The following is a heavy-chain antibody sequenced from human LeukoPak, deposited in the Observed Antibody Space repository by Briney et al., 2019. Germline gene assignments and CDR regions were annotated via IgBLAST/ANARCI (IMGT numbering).Heavy chain of an antibody. J-gene: IGHJ4*02. V-gene: IGHV3-23*01. D-gene: IGHD3-10*01. CDR2: ICGSGCST. CDR3: AKGNNYGSGSYYNGWALAY. Sequence: PGGSLRLSCAPSGCIFSSYAMSWARQAPGKGLEWVSAICGSGCSTYYADAVKGRFNIYRDNSKNTPYLKMNSLRAEDTAVYYCAKGNNYGSGSYYNGWALAYWGQGTLVTVSS. CDR1: GCIFSSYA.